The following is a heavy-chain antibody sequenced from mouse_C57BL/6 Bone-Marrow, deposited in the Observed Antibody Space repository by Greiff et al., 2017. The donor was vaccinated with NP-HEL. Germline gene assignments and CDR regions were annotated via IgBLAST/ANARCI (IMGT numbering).Heavy chain of an antibody. CDR1: GYTFTSYG. V-gene: IGHV1-81*01. J-gene: IGHJ1*03. Sequence: QVQLQQSGAELVGPGASVKLSCKASGYTFTSYGISWVKQRPGQGLEWIGEIYPRSGNTYYNEKFKGKATLTADKSSSTAYLQLRSLTSEDSAVFFCARRGTVVAHWYFDDWGTGTTVTVSS. CDR2: IYPRSGNT. CDR3: ARRGTVVAHWYFDD. D-gene: IGHD1-1*01.